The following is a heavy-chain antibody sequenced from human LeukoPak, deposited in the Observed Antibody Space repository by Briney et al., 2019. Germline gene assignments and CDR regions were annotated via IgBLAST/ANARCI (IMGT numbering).Heavy chain of an antibody. J-gene: IGHJ3*02. D-gene: IGHD1-26*01. CDR3: AGNDQRELLAFDI. CDR2: IKTDGRST. V-gene: IGHV3-74*01. Sequence: GGSLRLSCAASGFTFSSYWMHWVRQAPGKGPVWVSLIKTDGRSTSYADSVKGRFTISRDNAKNTLYLQMNSLRAEDTAVYYCAGNDQRELLAFDIWGQGTMVTVSS. CDR1: GFTFSSYW.